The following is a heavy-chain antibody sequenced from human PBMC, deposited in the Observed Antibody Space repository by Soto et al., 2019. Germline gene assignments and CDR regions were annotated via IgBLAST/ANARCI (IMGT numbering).Heavy chain of an antibody. J-gene: IGHJ6*02. V-gene: IGHV3-30-3*01. CDR1: GFTFSSYA. D-gene: IGHD4-17*01. Sequence: GGSLRLSCAASGFTFSSYAMHWVRQAPGKGLEWVAVISYDGSNKYYADSVKGRFTISRDNSKNTLYLQMNSLRAEDTAVYYCARDDYGGNYYYYYGMDVWGQGTTVTVSS. CDR2: ISYDGSNK. CDR3: ARDDYGGNYYYYYGMDV.